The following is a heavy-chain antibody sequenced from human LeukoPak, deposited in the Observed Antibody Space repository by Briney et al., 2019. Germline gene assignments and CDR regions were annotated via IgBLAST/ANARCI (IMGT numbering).Heavy chain of an antibody. J-gene: IGHJ4*02. Sequence: GGSLRLSCAASGFTFSTYWMHWVRQAPGKGLVWVSRIKSDGSTNYADSVKGRFTISRDNANNTLSLQMNSLRPEDTGVYYCETGGSYDYWGQGTLVTVSS. D-gene: IGHD1-26*01. CDR1: GFTFSTYW. CDR2: IKSDGST. CDR3: ETGGSYDY. V-gene: IGHV3-74*01.